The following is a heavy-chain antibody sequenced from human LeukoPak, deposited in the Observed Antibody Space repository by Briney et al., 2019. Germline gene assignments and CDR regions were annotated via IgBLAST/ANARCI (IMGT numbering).Heavy chain of an antibody. J-gene: IGHJ4*02. V-gene: IGHV3-23*01. CDR1: GFTFRAYG. Sequence: GGSLRLSCAASGFTFRAYGMNWVRQAPGKGLEWVSAISGSGGSTYYADSVKGRFTISRDNSKNTLYLQMNSLRAEDTAVYYCARTYYYYDSSVPYWGQGTLVTVSS. CDR2: ISGSGGST. D-gene: IGHD3-22*01. CDR3: ARTYYYYDSSVPY.